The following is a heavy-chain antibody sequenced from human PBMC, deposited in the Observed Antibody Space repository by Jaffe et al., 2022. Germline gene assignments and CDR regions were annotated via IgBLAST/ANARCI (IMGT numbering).Heavy chain of an antibody. CDR3: AKDSRYDFWSGYPNWLDP. CDR2: LTGSGDNT. CDR1: GFVFSSYA. Sequence: EVQLLESGGDLVQPGGSLRLSCAASGFVFSSYAMSWVRQTPGKGLEWVSALTGSGDNTYYADSVKGRFTISRDNSKNTLYLQMNSLRAEDTAVYYCAKDSRYDFWSGYPNWLDPWGQGSLVTVSS. D-gene: IGHD3-3*01. V-gene: IGHV3-23*01. J-gene: IGHJ5*02.